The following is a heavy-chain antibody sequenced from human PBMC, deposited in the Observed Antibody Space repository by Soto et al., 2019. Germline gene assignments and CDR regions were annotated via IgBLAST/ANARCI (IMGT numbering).Heavy chain of an antibody. CDR2: IYYSGST. CDR3: ARATAVVGSAFEI. J-gene: IGHJ3*02. D-gene: IGHD2-15*01. Sequence: QVQLQESGPGLVKPSHTLSLTCTVSGGSISSGGYYWSWIRQHPGKGLAWIGYIYYSGSTYYNPSLKSRVTISVDTSKNQFSLKLSSVTAADTAVYYCARATAVVGSAFEIWGQGTMVTVSS. CDR1: GGSISSGGYY. V-gene: IGHV4-31*03.